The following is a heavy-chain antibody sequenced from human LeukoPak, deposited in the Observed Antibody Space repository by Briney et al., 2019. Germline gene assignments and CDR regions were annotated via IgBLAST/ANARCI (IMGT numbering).Heavy chain of an antibody. V-gene: IGHV1-69*05. CDR2: IIPIFGTA. J-gene: IGHJ4*02. D-gene: IGHD3-10*01. CDR1: GGTFSSYA. CDR3: AATLTYYYGSGSYPGDY. Sequence: SVKVSCKASGGTFSSYAISWVRQAPGQGLEWMGGIIPIFGTANYAQKFQGRVTITTDESTSTAYMELSSLRSEDTAVYYCAATLTYYYGSGSYPGDYWGQGTLVTVSS.